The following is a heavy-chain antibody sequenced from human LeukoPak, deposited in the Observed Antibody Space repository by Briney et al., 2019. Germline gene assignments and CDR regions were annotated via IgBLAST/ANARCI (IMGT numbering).Heavy chain of an antibody. D-gene: IGHD3-22*01. Sequence: GESLKISCKGSGYRFTSHWIGWVRQMPGKGLEWMGIIYPGDSDTRYSPSFQGQVTISADKSISTAYLQWSSLKASDTAMYYCARQEDYYDSSAYYYAFDIWGQGTMVTVSS. CDR3: ARQEDYYDSSAYYYAFDI. CDR2: IYPGDSDT. V-gene: IGHV5-51*01. J-gene: IGHJ3*02. CDR1: GYRFTSHW.